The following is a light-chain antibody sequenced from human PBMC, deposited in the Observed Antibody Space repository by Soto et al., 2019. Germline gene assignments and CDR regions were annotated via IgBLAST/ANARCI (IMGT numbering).Light chain of an antibody. V-gene: IGLV2-8*01. J-gene: IGLJ1*01. CDR3: SSYAGSSSNSYV. CDR2: EVS. CDR1: SSDVGDYNH. Sequence: QSVLTQTPSASGSPGQSVTISCTGTSSDVGDYNHVSWYQQHPGKAPKLMSYEVSKRPSGVPDCFSGSKSGNTASLTVSGLQAEDEADYYCSSYAGSSSNSYVFGTGTQLTVL.